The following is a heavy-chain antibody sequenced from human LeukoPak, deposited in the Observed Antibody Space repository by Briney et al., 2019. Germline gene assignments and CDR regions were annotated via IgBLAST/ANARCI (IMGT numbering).Heavy chain of an antibody. CDR1: GFTFSNYW. CDR2: IKEDGSEK. J-gene: IGHJ5*02. CDR3: VWLRGDL. V-gene: IGHV3-7*01. D-gene: IGHD5-12*01. Sequence: TGGSLRLSCAASGFTFSNYWMHWVRQAPGKGLEWVAQIKEDGSEKYYVDSVKGRFTISRDNAKNSLYLQLNSLRAEDAAVYYCVWLRGDLWGQGTLVTVSS.